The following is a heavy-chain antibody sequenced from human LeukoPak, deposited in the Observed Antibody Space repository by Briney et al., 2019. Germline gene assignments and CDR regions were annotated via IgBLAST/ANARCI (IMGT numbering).Heavy chain of an antibody. Sequence: GGSLRLSCAASGFTFSTSALSWVRQAPGKGPEWVSTITGSGIYTYYADSVKGRFTISRDNSKNTLYLQMNSLRAEDTAIYYCAKKYSSTSRGFDSWGQGTLVTVSS. CDR3: AKKYSSTSRGFDS. CDR1: GFTFSTSA. J-gene: IGHJ5*01. D-gene: IGHD6-13*01. V-gene: IGHV3-23*01. CDR2: ITGSGIYT.